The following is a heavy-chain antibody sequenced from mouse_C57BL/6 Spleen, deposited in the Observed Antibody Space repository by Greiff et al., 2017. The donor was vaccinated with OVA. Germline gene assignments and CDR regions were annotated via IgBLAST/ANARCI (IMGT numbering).Heavy chain of an antibody. J-gene: IGHJ1*03. CDR1: GYTFTSYW. D-gene: IGHD1-1*01. V-gene: IGHV1-59*01. CDR2: IDPSDSYT. Sequence: QVQLQQPGAELVRPGTSVKLSCKASGYTFTSYWMHWVKQRPGQGLEWIGVIDPSDSYTNYNQKFKGKATLTVDTSSSTAYMQRSSLTSEDSAVYYCARPVVATRYFDVWGTGTTVTVSS. CDR3: ARPVVATRYFDV.